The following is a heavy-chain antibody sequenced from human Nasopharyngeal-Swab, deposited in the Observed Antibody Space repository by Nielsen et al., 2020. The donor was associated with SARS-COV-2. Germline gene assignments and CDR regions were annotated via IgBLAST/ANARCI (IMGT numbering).Heavy chain of an antibody. CDR1: GGSISSYY. CDR3: ARGDCSGGSCSGYYYYGMDV. J-gene: IGHJ6*02. CDR2: IYTSGST. Sequence: SETLSLTCTVSGGSISSYYWSWIRQPAGKGLEWIGRIYTSGSTNYNPSLKSRVTISVGTSKNQFSLKLSSVTAADTAVYYCARGDCSGGSCSGYYYYGMDVWGQGTTVTVSS. D-gene: IGHD2-15*01. V-gene: IGHV4-4*07.